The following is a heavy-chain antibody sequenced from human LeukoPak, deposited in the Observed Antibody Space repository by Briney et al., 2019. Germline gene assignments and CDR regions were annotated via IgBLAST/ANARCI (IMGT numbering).Heavy chain of an antibody. D-gene: IGHD4-23*01. J-gene: IGHJ4*02. CDR3: YTGFQKSWELLDRNDY. CDR2: MKSKTDGGIT. Sequence: KSGGSLRLSCAASGFTFSSYGMHWVRQAPGKGLEWVGRMKSKTDGGITDYAAPVKGRFTISRDDSRNTLYLQMNSLKSEDTAVYYCYTGFQKSWELLDRNDYWGQGTLVTVSS. CDR1: GFTFSSYG. V-gene: IGHV3-15*07.